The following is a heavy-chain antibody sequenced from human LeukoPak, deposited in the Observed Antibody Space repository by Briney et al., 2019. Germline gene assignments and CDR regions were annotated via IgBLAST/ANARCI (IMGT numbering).Heavy chain of an antibody. Sequence: PSETLSLTCAVYGGPFSGYYWSWIRQPPGKGLEWIGEINHSGSTNYNPSLKSRVTISVDTPKNQFSLKLSSVTAADTAVYYCARGSGTLVVAATPEGYNWFHPWGQGTLVTVSS. CDR1: GGPFSGYY. D-gene: IGHD2-15*01. V-gene: IGHV4-34*01. J-gene: IGHJ5*02. CDR3: ARGSGTLVVAATPEGYNWFHP. CDR2: INHSGST.